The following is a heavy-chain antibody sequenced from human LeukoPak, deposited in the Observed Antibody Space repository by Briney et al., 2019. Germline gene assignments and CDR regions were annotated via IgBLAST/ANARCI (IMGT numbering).Heavy chain of an antibody. CDR2: IKLDGSEK. CDR1: GFTFGKYW. Sequence: GGSLRLSCVASGFTFGKYWMSWVRQAPGKGMEWVANIKLDGSEKNYVDSVKGRFTISRDNTKNSLYLQMNSLRAEDTAVFYCARDQYDTWSRRGNFDSWGQGTLVIVSS. D-gene: IGHD3-3*01. J-gene: IGHJ4*02. V-gene: IGHV3-7*03. CDR3: ARDQYDTWSRRGNFDS.